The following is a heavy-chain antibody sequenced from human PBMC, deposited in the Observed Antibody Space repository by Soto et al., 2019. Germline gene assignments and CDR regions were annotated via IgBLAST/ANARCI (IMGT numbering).Heavy chain of an antibody. CDR3: ARSRGAYYYDSRAPGPPMDV. CDR1: GFTVSSNY. J-gene: IGHJ6*02. Sequence: PGGSLRLSCAASGFTVSSNYMSWVRQAPGKGLEWVSVIYSGGSTYYADSVKGRFTISRDNSKNTLYLQMNSLRAEDTAVYYCARSRGAYYYDSRAPGPPMDVWGQGTTVTVSS. CDR2: IYSGGST. D-gene: IGHD3-22*01. V-gene: IGHV3-53*01.